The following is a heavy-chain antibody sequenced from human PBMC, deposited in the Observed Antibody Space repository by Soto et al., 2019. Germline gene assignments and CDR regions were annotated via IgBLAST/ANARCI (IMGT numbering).Heavy chain of an antibody. CDR3: ARDIRVVVAATSLCYYYYGMDV. Sequence: GGSLRLSCAASGFTFSDYYMSWIRQAPGKGLEWVSYISSSGSTIYYADSVKGRFTISRDNAKNSLYLQMNSLRAEDTAVYYCARDIRVVVAATSLCYYYYGMDVWGQGTTVTVSS. CDR2: ISSSGSTI. V-gene: IGHV3-11*01. D-gene: IGHD2-15*01. J-gene: IGHJ6*02. CDR1: GFTFSDYY.